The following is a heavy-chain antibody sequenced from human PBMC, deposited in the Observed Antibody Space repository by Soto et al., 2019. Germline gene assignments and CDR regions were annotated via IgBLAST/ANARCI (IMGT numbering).Heavy chain of an antibody. Sequence: GGSLRLSCAASGFTFSSYGMHWVRQAPGKGLEWVAVISYDGSNKYYADSVKGRFTISRDNSKNTLYLQMNSLRAEDTAVYYCAKDEKWVSWQQLVRGYYYYYGMDVWGQGTTVTVSS. CDR1: GFTFSSYG. CDR2: ISYDGSNK. CDR3: AKDEKWVSWQQLVRGYYYYYGMDV. J-gene: IGHJ6*02. V-gene: IGHV3-30*18. D-gene: IGHD6-13*01.